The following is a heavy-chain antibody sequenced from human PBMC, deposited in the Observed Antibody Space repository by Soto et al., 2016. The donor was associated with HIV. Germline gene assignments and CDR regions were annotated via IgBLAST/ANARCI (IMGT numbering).Heavy chain of an antibody. Sequence: VQLVESGGGVVQPGRSLRVSCTASGFTFNTSGMHWVRQTPGKGLEWMAVIYYDGSYKSYADALKGRFTISRDNFKNTLYLQMRSLTVEDTATYYCARDDTLTLDQWGQGTLVHRLL. CDR2: IYYDGSYK. CDR3: ARDDTLTLDQ. V-gene: IGHV3-33*01. D-gene: IGHD3-9*01. CDR1: GFTFNTSG. J-gene: IGHJ4*02.